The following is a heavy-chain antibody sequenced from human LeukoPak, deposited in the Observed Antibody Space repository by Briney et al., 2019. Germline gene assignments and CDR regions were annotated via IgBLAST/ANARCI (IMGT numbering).Heavy chain of an antibody. V-gene: IGHV4-34*01. CDR2: INHNGCT. CDR3: ARDKQLVRGFYYYYYYMDV. D-gene: IGHD6-6*01. J-gene: IGHJ6*03. Sequence: KPSETLSLTCAVYGGSFSGYYWSWIRQPPGKGLEWIGEINHNGCTNYNPSLKSRVTISVDTSKNQFPLKLSSVTAADTAVYYCARDKQLVRGFYYYYYYMDVWGKGTTVTVSS. CDR1: GGSFSGYY.